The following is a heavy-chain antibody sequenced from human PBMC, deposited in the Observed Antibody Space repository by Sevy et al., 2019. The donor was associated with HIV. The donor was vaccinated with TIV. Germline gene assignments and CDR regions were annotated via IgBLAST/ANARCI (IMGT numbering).Heavy chain of an antibody. V-gene: IGHV3-73*01. CDR3: TIFTFGGVVVHNWFDP. CDR2: IRSKANSYAT. CDR1: GFTFSGSA. D-gene: IGHD3-16*02. Sequence: RGCLRLSCAASGFTFSGSAMHCVRQASGKGLEWVGRIRSKANSYATAYAASVKGRFTISRDDSKNTAYLQMNSLKTEVTTVYYCTIFTFGGVVVHNWFDPWGQGTLVHVSS. J-gene: IGHJ5*02.